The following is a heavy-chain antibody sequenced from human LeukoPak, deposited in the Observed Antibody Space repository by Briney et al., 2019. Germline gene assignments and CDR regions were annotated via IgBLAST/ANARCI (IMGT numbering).Heavy chain of an antibody. CDR1: GYSINNYW. Sequence: MTGESLTISCNGSGYSINNYWIVWLRQMPGKGLEWMGIIYPGDSDTRYSPYLQGQVTISADKSISTAYLQWSSLKASDTAMYYCTWRVADSGGYSVSVCFGEWGQGTLVTVSS. V-gene: IGHV5-51*01. CDR3: TWRVADSGGYSVSVCFGE. J-gene: IGHJ4*02. D-gene: IGHD3-22*01. CDR2: IYPGDSDT.